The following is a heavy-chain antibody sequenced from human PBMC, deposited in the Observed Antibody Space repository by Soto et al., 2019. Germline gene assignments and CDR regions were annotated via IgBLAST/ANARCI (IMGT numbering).Heavy chain of an antibody. J-gene: IGHJ3*01. V-gene: IGHV3-53*01. CDR2: LYRGGVA. CDR1: GFTVRDNF. CDR3: ARARVEVPAHPRLDAFDL. Sequence: EVQLVESGGGLIQPGGSLRLACVASGFTVRDNFMIWVRQAPGRGLEWVSALYRGGVAYYADAVKGRFIVSSDHPENTPYLQMTSLRADDSAIYYCARARVEVPAHPRLDAFDLWGQGTVVTVS. D-gene: IGHD2-2*01.